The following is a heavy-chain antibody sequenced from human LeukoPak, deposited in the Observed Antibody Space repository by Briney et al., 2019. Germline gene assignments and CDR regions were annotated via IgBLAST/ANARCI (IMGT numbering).Heavy chain of an antibody. CDR3: ARDRITEI. CDR2: IKEDGSEK. V-gene: IGHV3-7*01. CDR1: GFTFSTYW. Sequence: PGGSLRLSCAASGFTFSTYWMTWVRQAPGKGLEWVANIKEDGSEKNYVDSVKGRFTISRDNARNSLYLQLNSLRPEDTAVYYCARDRITEIGDQGTVVTVSS. J-gene: IGHJ4*02.